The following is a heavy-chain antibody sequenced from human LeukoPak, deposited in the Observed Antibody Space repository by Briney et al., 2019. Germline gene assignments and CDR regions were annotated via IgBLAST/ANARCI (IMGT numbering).Heavy chain of an antibody. D-gene: IGHD3-10*01. Sequence: PGGSLRLSCAASGFTFSSYAMSWVRQAPGKGLEWVSAISGSAGSTYYADSVKGRFTISRDNSKNTLYLQMNSLRAEDTAVYYCASMVRGVITEFDYWGQGTLVTVSS. J-gene: IGHJ4*02. V-gene: IGHV3-23*01. CDR3: ASMVRGVITEFDY. CDR2: ISGSAGST. CDR1: GFTFSSYA.